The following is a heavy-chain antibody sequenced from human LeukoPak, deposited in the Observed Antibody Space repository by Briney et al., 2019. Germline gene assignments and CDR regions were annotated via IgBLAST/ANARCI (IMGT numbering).Heavy chain of an antibody. V-gene: IGHV3-23*01. CDR2: NGGSGGSK. D-gene: IGHD2-2*01. CDR1: GFTFNNYA. CDR3: AKRKDLGYCSSTSCYCYFDY. Sequence: PGGSLRLSCVASGFTFNNYAMSWVRQAPGKGLEWVSANGGSGGSKYYADSVKGRFTVSRDNSKNTLYLQMNSLRAEDTAIYYCAKRKDLGYCSSTSCYCYFDYWGQGTLVTVSS. J-gene: IGHJ4*02.